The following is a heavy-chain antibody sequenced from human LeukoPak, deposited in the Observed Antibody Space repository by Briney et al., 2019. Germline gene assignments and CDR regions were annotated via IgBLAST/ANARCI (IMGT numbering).Heavy chain of an antibody. CDR2: MNPDSGNT. J-gene: IGHJ4*02. CDR1: GYAFNIYD. V-gene: IGHV1-8*01. CDR3: AVHLPGDYLDR. Sequence: ASVKVSCKASGYAFNIYDINWVRHATGQGLELMGWMNPDSGNTGFAQKFQGRVTMTRNTSITTAYMELSSLRFEDTAVYYCAVHLPGDYLDRWGQGTLVTVSS.